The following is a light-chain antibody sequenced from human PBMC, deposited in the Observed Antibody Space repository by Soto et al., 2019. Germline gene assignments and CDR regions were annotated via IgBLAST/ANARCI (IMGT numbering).Light chain of an antibody. CDR1: QSISSSY. CDR3: QPDGSSAGFS. J-gene: IGKJ3*01. Sequence: EIVLTQSPGTLSLSPGERATLSCRASQSISSSYLAWYQHKPGQAPRLLIYGAATRATDIADRFSGSGSGTDSTLTISGLQPEDFAVYYCQPDGSSAGFSVGPGTRVDI. CDR2: GAA. V-gene: IGKV3-20*01.